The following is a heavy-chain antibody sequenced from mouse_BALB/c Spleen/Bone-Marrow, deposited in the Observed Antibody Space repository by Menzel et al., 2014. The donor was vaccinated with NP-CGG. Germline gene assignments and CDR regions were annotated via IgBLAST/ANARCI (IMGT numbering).Heavy chain of an antibody. V-gene: IGHV1-7*01. Sequence: QVQLKQSGTEPAKPGASVKMSCKAPGYTFTTHWMHWVKQRPGQGLEWIGYINPSTGYTDYNQKFKDKATLTADKSSSTAYMQLISLTSEDSAVYYCVRSDYWGQGTTLTVSS. CDR2: INPSTGYT. CDR1: GYTFTTHW. J-gene: IGHJ2*01. CDR3: VRSDY.